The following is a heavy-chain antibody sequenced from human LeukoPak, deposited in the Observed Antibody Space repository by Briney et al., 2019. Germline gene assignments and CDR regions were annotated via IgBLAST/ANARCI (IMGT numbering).Heavy chain of an antibody. J-gene: IGHJ6*03. CDR3: ARGASSSPGTKTYYYYYYYMDV. Sequence: SETLSLTCTVSGGSISSSSYYWGWIRQPPGKGLEWIGSIYYSGSTYYNPSLKSRVTISVDTSKNQFSLKLSSVTAADTAVYYCARGASSSPGTKTYYYYYYYMDVWGKGTTVTVSS. D-gene: IGHD6-13*01. CDR2: IYYSGST. CDR1: GGSISSSSYY. V-gene: IGHV4-39*01.